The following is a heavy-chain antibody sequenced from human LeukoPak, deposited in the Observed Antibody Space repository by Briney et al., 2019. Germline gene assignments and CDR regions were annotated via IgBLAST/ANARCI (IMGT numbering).Heavy chain of an antibody. Sequence: PSETLSRTCTVSGGSISSYYWSWIRQPAGKGLEWIGRIYTSGSTNYNPSLKSRVTMSVDTSKNQFSLKLSSVTAADTAVYYCAREVMVRGVIITLGNWFDPWGQGTLVTVSS. V-gene: IGHV4-4*07. CDR1: GGSISSYY. CDR3: AREVMVRGVIITLGNWFDP. D-gene: IGHD3-10*01. CDR2: IYTSGST. J-gene: IGHJ5*02.